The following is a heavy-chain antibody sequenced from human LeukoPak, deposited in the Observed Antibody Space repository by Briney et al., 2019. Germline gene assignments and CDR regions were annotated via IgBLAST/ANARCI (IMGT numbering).Heavy chain of an antibody. CDR1: GFTFSSYA. CDR2: ISGSGRST. D-gene: IGHD3-22*01. CDR3: AKAISTYYYASGDY. Sequence: GGSLRLSCAASGFTFSSYAMSWVRQAPGKGLEWVSAISGSGRSTYYADSVKGRFTISRDNSKNTLYLQMNSLRAEDTAVYYCAKAISTYYYASGDYWGQGTLVTVSS. V-gene: IGHV3-23*01. J-gene: IGHJ4*02.